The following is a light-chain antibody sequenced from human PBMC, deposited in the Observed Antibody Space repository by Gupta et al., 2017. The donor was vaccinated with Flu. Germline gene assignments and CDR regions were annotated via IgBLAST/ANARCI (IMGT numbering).Light chain of an antibody. CDR3: QQYNNWPPYT. V-gene: IGKV3-15*01. CDR2: GAS. J-gene: IGKJ2*01. CDR1: QSVSSN. Sequence: EIVMTQSPATLSVSPGERATLSCRASQSVSSNLAWYQQKPGQAPRLLIYGASTRDTGIPARFSGSGYGKEFTLTINSRQSEDFAVYYCQQYNNWPPYTFGQGTKMEIK.